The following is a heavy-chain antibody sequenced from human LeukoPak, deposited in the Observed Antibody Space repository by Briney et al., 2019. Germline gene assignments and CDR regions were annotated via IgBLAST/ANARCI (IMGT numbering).Heavy chain of an antibody. CDR1: GFTFSNAW. Sequence: GGSLRLSCVASGFTFSNAWMSWVRQAPGKGLEWVGRIKSKTDGGTTDYAAPVKGRFTISRDDSKNTLYLQMNSLKTEDTAVYYCTTVGYYDSSGYHDYWGQGTLVTVSS. CDR2: IKSKTDGGTT. D-gene: IGHD3-22*01. J-gene: IGHJ4*02. V-gene: IGHV3-15*01. CDR3: TTVGYYDSSGYHDY.